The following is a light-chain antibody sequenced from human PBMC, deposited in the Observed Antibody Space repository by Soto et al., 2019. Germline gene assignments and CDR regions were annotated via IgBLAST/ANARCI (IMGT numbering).Light chain of an antibody. CDR1: QSVSSN. J-gene: IGKJ3*01. Sequence: ETLLTQSPATLSASPGERATLSCRASQSVSSNLACYLQKPGQAPRLLFYGPSTRATGIPARFSGSGSGTEFTLTIDSLQSEDFAVYYCQQYNNWPLTFGPGTKVDIK. V-gene: IGKV3-15*01. CDR3: QQYNNWPLT. CDR2: GPS.